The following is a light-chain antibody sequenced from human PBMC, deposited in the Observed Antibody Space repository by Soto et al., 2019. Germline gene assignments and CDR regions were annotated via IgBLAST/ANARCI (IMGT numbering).Light chain of an antibody. CDR1: SSDVGGYNY. CDR2: EVS. V-gene: IGLV2-14*01. J-gene: IGLJ1*01. CDR3: ISYTSSSTLV. Sequence: QSALTQPASVSGSPGQSITISCTGTSSDVGGYNYVSWYQQHPGKAPKLMIYEVSNRPSGVSNRFSGSKSGNTASLTISVLQAEDEADYYCISYTSSSTLVFGTGTKVTVL.